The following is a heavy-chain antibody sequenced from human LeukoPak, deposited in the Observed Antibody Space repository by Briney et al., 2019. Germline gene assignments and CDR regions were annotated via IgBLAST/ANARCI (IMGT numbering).Heavy chain of an antibody. V-gene: IGHV3-7*01. Sequence: PGGSLRLSCAASGFTFSNYAMSWVRQAPGKGLEWVANIKLDGSDQHYADSVRGRFTISRDNAKNSLFLQMDSLRAADTAVYYCARDDSGPRNKYYYETTGFYSRPYYLDYWGQGALVTVSS. J-gene: IGHJ4*02. CDR3: ARDDSGPRNKYYYETTGFYSRPYYLDY. D-gene: IGHD3-22*01. CDR1: GFTFSNYA. CDR2: IKLDGSDQ.